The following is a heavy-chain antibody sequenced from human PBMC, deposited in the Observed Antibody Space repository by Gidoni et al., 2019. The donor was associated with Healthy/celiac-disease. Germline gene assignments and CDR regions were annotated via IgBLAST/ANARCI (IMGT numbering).Heavy chain of an antibody. CDR3: AREGTYYYGSGSYYRWLDY. CDR2: IIPIFGTA. J-gene: IGHJ4*02. V-gene: IGHV1-69*01. CDR1: GDTFSSYA. D-gene: IGHD3-10*01. Sequence: QVQLVQSGAEVKQPGSSVRVSCKASGDTFSSYAISWVRQAPGQGLEWRGGIIPIFGTANYAQKFQGRVTITADESTSTAYMELSSLRSEDTAVYYCAREGTYYYGSGSYYRWLDYWGQGTLVTVSS.